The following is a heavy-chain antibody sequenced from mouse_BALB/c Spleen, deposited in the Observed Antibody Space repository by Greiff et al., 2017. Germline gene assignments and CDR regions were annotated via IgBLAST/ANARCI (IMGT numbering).Heavy chain of an antibody. V-gene: IGHV5-6*01. J-gene: IGHJ3*01. CDR2: ISSGGSYT. Sequence: EVKLMESGGDLVKPGGSLKLSCAASGFTFSSYGMSWVRQTPDKRLEWVATISSGGSYTYYPDSVKGRFTISRDNAKNTLYLQMSSLKSEDTAMYYCARPGDDGYYKGGFAYWGQGTLVTVSA. CDR3: ARPGDDGYYKGGFAY. D-gene: IGHD2-3*01. CDR1: GFTFSSYG.